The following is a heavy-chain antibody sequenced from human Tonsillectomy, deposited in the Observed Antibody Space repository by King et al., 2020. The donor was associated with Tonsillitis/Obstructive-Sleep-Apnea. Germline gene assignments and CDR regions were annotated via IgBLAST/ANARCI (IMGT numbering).Heavy chain of an antibody. CDR2: IIPILDIT. CDR1: GDTFTYYG. Sequence: QLVQSGAEVKKPGSSVKVSCKASGDTFTYYGISWVRQAPGQGLEWKGRIIPILDITNYAQKFQGRVTITADTSTSTAYMELSSLRSEDTAVYYCARDAGYCTTTTCYKPLDSWGQGTLVTVSS. V-gene: IGHV1-69*04. J-gene: IGHJ4*02. CDR3: ARDAGYCTTTTCYKPLDS. D-gene: IGHD2-2*02.